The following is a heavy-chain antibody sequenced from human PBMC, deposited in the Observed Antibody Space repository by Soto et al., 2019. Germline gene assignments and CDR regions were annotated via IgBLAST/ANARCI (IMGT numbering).Heavy chain of an antibody. CDR3: AHLLGGCSSTGCSPLRFDY. CDR1: GFSLSTSGVG. CDR2: IYWDDDK. V-gene: IGHV2-5*02. J-gene: IGHJ4*02. Sequence: SGPTLVNPTQTLTLTCSFSGFSLSTSGVGVGWIRQPPGKALEWLALIYWDDDKRYSPSLKSRLTITKDTSKAQVVLAMTNVDPVDTATYYCAHLLGGCSSTGCSPLRFDYWGLGTLVTVSS. D-gene: IGHD2-2*01.